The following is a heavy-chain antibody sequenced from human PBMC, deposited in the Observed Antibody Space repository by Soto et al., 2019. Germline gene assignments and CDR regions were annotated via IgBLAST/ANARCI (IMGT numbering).Heavy chain of an antibody. D-gene: IGHD3-22*01. V-gene: IGHV4-59*01. J-gene: IGHJ4*02. CDR3: ARNNGRENYYDSSGYWYYFDY. CDR1: GGSISSYY. Sequence: SETLSLTCTVSGGSISSYYWSWIRQPPGKGLEWIGYIYYSGSTNYKSSIKSRVTISVDTSKNHFSLKLSSVTAADTAVYYCARNNGRENYYDSSGYWYYFDYWGQGTLVTVS. CDR2: IYYSGST.